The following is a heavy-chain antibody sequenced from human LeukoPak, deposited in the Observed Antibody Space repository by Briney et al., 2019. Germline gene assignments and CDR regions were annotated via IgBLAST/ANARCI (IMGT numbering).Heavy chain of an antibody. CDR1: GFTFGDYG. V-gene: IGHV3-21*01. CDR2: ISSSSSYI. J-gene: IGHJ2*01. D-gene: IGHD2-21*02. Sequence: GSLRLSCTASGFTFGDYGVNWVRQAPGKGLEWVSSISSSSSYIYYADSVKGRFTISRDNAKNSLYLQMNSLRAEDTAVYYCARGPPSAYCGDGCYWYFDLWGRGTLVTVSS. CDR3: ARGPPSAYCGDGCYWYFDL.